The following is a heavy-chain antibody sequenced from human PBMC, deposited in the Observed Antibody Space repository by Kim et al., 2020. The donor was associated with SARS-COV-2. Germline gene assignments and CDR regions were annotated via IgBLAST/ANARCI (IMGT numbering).Heavy chain of an antibody. CDR1: GFTFSSYS. CDR2: ISSSSSTI. J-gene: IGHJ5*02. CDR3: ARDLESSSRLRWFDP. V-gene: IGHV3-48*04. Sequence: GGSLRLSCAASGFTFSSYSMNWVRQAPGKGLEWVSYISSSSSTIYYADSVKGRFTISRDNAKNSLYLQMNSLRAEDTAVYYCARDLESSSRLRWFDPWGQGTLVTVSS. D-gene: IGHD3-10*01.